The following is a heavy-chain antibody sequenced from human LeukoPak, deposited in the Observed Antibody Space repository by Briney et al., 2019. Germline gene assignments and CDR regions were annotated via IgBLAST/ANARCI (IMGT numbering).Heavy chain of an antibody. CDR2: ISNTDGTR. Sequence: PGRSLRLSCAASGFNFRSYEMNWVRQAPGKGLEWVSYISNTDGTRTYADSVKGRFTISRDNAKNSLHLEMNSLRAEDTAVYYWAREIVSAVAGNFDYWGQGTLVTVSS. D-gene: IGHD6-19*01. CDR1: GFNFRSYE. CDR3: AREIVSAVAGNFDY. V-gene: IGHV3-48*03. J-gene: IGHJ4*02.